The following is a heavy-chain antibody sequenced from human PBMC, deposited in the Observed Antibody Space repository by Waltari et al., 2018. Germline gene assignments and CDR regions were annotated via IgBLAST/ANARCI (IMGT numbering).Heavy chain of an antibody. D-gene: IGHD5-12*01. CDR2: MNPNSGNT. CDR1: GYTFTSYD. J-gene: IGHJ4*02. V-gene: IGHV1-8*01. CDR3: ATATSSYPPDY. Sequence: QVQLVQSGAEVKKPGASVKVSCKAAGYTFTSYDNNWVGQATGQGLEWMGWMNPNSGNTGYAQKFQGRVTMTRNTSISTAYMELSSLRSEDTAVYYCATATSSYPPDYWGQGTLVTVSS.